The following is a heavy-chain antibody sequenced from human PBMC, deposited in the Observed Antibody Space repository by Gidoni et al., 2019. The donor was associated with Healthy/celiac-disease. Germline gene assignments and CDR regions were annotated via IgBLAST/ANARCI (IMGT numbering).Heavy chain of an antibody. CDR1: GFTFSSYA. D-gene: IGHD5-12*01. CDR2: ISYDGSNK. V-gene: IGHV3-30*01. CDR3: ARDVEMATTESCYGMDV. Sequence: QVQLVESGGGVVQPGRSLRLSCAASGFTFSSYAMHWVRQAPGKGLEWVAVISYDGSNKYYADSVKGRFTISRDNSKNTLYLQMNSLRAEDTAVYYCARDVEMATTESCYGMDVWGQGTTVTVSS. J-gene: IGHJ6*02.